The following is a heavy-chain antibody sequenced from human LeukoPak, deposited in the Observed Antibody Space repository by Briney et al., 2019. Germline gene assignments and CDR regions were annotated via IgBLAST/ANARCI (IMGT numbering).Heavy chain of an antibody. Sequence: GSLRLSCAASGFTFSNYALSWVRQAPGKGLEWIGSIYYSGSTYYNPSLKSRVTISVDTSKNQFSLKLSSVTAADTAVYYCARATRGILNREIDYWGQGTLVTVSS. J-gene: IGHJ4*02. CDR1: GFTFSNYA. D-gene: IGHD3-10*01. CDR3: ARATRGILNREIDY. V-gene: IGHV4-39*07. CDR2: IYYSGST.